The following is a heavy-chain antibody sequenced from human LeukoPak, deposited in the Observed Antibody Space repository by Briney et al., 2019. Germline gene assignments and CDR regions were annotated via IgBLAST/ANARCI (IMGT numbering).Heavy chain of an antibody. D-gene: IGHD5-18*01. CDR3: ATDVVTAPVDI. V-gene: IGHV3-21*01. Sequence: GGSLRLSCAASGFTFSSYSMNWVRQAPGKGLEWVSSISSSSSYIYYADSVKGRFTISRDNAKNSLYLQMNSLRAEDTAVYYCATDVVTAPVDIWGQGTMVTVSS. J-gene: IGHJ3*02. CDR2: ISSSSSYI. CDR1: GFTFSSYS.